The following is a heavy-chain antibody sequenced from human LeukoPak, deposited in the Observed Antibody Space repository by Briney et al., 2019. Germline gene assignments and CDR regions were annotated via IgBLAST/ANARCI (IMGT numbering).Heavy chain of an antibody. CDR1: GGSISSSSYY. CDR3: AKIGYCSSTSCYAGLYYFDY. J-gene: IGHJ4*02. D-gene: IGHD2-2*01. Sequence: SETLSLSCTVSGGSISSSSYYWGWIRQPPGKGLEWIGSIYYSGSTYYNPSLKSRVTISVDTSKNQFSLKLSYVTAADTAVYYCAKIGYCSSTSCYAGLYYFDYWGQGTLVTVSS. V-gene: IGHV4-39*01. CDR2: IYYSGST.